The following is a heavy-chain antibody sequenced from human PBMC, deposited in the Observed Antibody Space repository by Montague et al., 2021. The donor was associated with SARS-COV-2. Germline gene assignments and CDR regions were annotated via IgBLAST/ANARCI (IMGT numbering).Heavy chain of an antibody. D-gene: IGHD3-3*01. Sequence: SETLSLTRAVYGGSFSGYYWSWIRQPPGKGLEWIGEINHSGSTNYNPSLKSRVTISVDTSKNQFSLKLSSVTAADTAVYYCARDRPVGVDFWSGWNPEYYYGMDVWGQGTTVTVSS. CDR1: GGSFSGYY. CDR3: ARDRPVGVDFWSGWNPEYYYGMDV. CDR2: INHSGST. V-gene: IGHV4-34*01. J-gene: IGHJ6*02.